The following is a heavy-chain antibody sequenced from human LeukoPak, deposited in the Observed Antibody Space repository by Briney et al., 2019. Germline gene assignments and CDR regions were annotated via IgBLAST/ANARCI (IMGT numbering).Heavy chain of an antibody. J-gene: IGHJ4*02. Sequence: GGSLRLSCTVSGFTFSSHWMSWVRQAPGKGLEWVANINPDGNDKQYVDSVKGRFTISKDNSKNTLYVQMNSLRAEDTAVYYCAKSYGGASVNLYFDYWGQGTLVTVSP. CDR1: GFTFSSHW. V-gene: IGHV3-7*03. CDR3: AKSYGGASVNLYFDY. CDR2: INPDGNDK. D-gene: IGHD1-14*01.